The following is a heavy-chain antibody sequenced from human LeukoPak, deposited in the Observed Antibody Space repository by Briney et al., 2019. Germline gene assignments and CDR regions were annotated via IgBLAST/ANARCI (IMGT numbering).Heavy chain of an antibody. Sequence: GASVKVSCKASGYIFTSYVLHWVRQAPGQGLEWMGWINTNTGNPTYAQGFTGRFVFSSDTSVSTAYLQISSLKADDTAIYYCARGDYETHGYQTRWGQGTLVTVSS. V-gene: IGHV7-4-1*02. CDR3: ARGDYETHGYQTR. D-gene: IGHD3-22*01. J-gene: IGHJ4*02. CDR1: GYIFTSYV. CDR2: INTNTGNP.